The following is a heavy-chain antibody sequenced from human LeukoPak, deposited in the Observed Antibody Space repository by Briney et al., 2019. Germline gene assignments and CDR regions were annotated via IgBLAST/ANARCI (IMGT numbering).Heavy chain of an antibody. Sequence: PGGSLRLSCAASGLTFSSYWMTWVRQAPGKGLEWVATIKYDGSETYYVDSVRGRFSISRDNAKNSLYLQMNSLRAEDTAVYYCARDRGGSFEYWGQGSLVTVSS. CDR2: IKYDGSET. D-gene: IGHD5-12*01. CDR3: ARDRGGSFEY. V-gene: IGHV3-7*05. J-gene: IGHJ4*02. CDR1: GLTFSSYW.